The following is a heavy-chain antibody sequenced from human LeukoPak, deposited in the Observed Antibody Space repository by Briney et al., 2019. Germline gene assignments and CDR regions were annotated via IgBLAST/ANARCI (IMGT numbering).Heavy chain of an antibody. Sequence: PGGSLRLSCAASGFTFSSYAMHWVRQAPGKGREWVAVIWYDGRNQYYADSVKGRFTISRDNSKNTLYLQMNSLRAEDTALYYCARTYYHMDVWGKGATVTVSS. J-gene: IGHJ6*03. CDR2: IWYDGRNQ. CDR1: GFTFSSYA. V-gene: IGHV3-33*01. CDR3: ARTYYHMDV.